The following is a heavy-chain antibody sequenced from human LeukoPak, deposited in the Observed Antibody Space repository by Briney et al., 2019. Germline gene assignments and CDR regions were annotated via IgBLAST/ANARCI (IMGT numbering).Heavy chain of an antibody. D-gene: IGHD6-19*01. CDR3: ARESESSGWYDY. CDR1: GFMFHDYA. V-gene: IGHV3-43*02. Sequence: GGSLRLSCAAPGFMFHDYAIHWVRRAPGKGLEWVSLISGDGGSTFYADSVKGRFTISRDNSTNSLYLQMNSLRSDDTALYYCARESESSGWYDYCGQGTLVTVSS. J-gene: IGHJ4*02. CDR2: ISGDGGST.